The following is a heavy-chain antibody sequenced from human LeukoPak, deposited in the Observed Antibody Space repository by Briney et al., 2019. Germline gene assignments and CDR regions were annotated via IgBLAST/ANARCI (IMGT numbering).Heavy chain of an antibody. CDR1: GGSISSGGYS. CDR3: AREPVCGGDCYKHWFDP. J-gene: IGHJ5*02. CDR2: IYHSGST. V-gene: IGHV4-30-2*01. Sequence: SETLSLTCAVSGGSISSGGYSWSWIRQPPGKGLEWIGYIYHSGSTYYNPSLKSRVTISVDTSKNQFSLKLSSVTAADTAVYYCAREPVCGGDCYKHWFDPWGQGTLVTVSS. D-gene: IGHD2-21*02.